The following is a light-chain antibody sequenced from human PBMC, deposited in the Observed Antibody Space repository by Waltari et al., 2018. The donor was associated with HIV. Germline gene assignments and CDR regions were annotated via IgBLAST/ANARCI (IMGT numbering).Light chain of an antibody. Sequence: DTHTTQSTYTLSASTGDTVTITRHATQNIDKYLAWNQQKRGTAPDLLVFRASKLQSRVPSRFGGSGSGTEFTLTITSLQSDYSATYYWQQYENYPRTFGGGTRVEIK. CDR1: QNIDKY. V-gene: IGKV1-5*03. J-gene: IGKJ4*01. CDR3: QQYENYPRT. CDR2: RAS.